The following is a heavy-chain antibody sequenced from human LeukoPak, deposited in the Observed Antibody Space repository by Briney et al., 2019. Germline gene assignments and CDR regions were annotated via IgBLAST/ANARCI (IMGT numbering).Heavy chain of an antibody. CDR1: GYTLTELS. CDR2: FDPEDGET. V-gene: IGHV1-24*01. CDR3: ATDGIAVAGTTSEVWFDY. J-gene: IGHJ4*02. D-gene: IGHD6-19*01. Sequence: GASVKVSCKVSGYTLTELSMHWVRQAPGKGLEWMGGFDPEDGETIYAQKFQGRVTMTEDTSTDTAYMELSSLRSEDTAVYYCATDGIAVAGTTSEVWFDYWGQGTLVTVSS.